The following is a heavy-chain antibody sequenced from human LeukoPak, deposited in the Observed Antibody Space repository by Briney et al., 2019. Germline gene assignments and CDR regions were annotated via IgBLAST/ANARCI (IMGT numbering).Heavy chain of an antibody. J-gene: IGHJ4*02. CDR2: IYYSGNT. Sequence: SSETLSLTCTVSGGSISSGGYYWSWIRQHPGKGLEWIAYIYYSGNTFYNPSLKSRVTISADTSKNQFSLKLNSLTTADTAVYYCTRGAGWLIDYWGQGILVTVSS. CDR1: GGSISSGGYY. V-gene: IGHV4-31*03. CDR3: TRGAGWLIDY. D-gene: IGHD3-16*01.